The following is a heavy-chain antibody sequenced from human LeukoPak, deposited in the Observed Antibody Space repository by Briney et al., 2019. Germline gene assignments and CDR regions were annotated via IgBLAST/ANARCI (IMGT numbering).Heavy chain of an antibody. Sequence: PGGSLRLSWAASGXTFSSFAVSWVRQAPGKGLEWVSAISGSGGSTYYADSVKGRFTISRDNSKNTLFLQMNSLRAEDTAVYYCAKDRSCTGSSCNVGSWGQGTMVTVSS. CDR1: GXTFSSFA. D-gene: IGHD2-2*01. CDR2: ISGSGGST. CDR3: AKDRSCTGSSCNVGS. J-gene: IGHJ3*01. V-gene: IGHV3-23*01.